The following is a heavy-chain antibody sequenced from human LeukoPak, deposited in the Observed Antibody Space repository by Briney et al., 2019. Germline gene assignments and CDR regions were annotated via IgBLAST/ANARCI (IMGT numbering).Heavy chain of an antibody. CDR2: INSDGSST. CDR3: ARNSSAYYGGDDAFDI. J-gene: IGHJ3*02. D-gene: IGHD3-22*01. CDR1: GFTFSTYW. V-gene: IGHV3-74*01. Sequence: SGGSLRLSCAASGFTFSTYWMHWVRQAPGKGLVWVSRINSDGSSTNYADSVKGRFTISRDNAKNTLYLQMNSLRAEDTAVYYCARNSSAYYGGDDAFDIWSQGTMVTVSS.